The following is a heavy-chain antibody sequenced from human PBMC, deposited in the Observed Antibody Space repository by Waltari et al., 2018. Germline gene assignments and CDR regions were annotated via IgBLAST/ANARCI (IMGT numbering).Heavy chain of an antibody. CDR2: IKSKTNGGRT. D-gene: IGHD5-12*01. J-gene: IGHJ6*02. V-gene: IGHV3-15*01. CDR1: GFTFSNAW. Sequence: EVQLVESGGGLVKPGWSLRLSCAASGFTFSNAWMSWIRQAPGKVLEWVGGIKSKTNGGRTDYAAPVKGRFTITRDDSKNTLYLQMNSLTTEDTAVYYCTTNPPRGWRRSWADYYYYYGMDVWGQGTTVTVSS. CDR3: TTNPPRGWRRSWADYYYYYGMDV.